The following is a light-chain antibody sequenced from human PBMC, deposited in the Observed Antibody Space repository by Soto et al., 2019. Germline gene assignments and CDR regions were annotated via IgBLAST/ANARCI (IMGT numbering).Light chain of an antibody. V-gene: IGKV1-39*01. CDR2: TAS. CDR1: QSITSY. CDR3: QETYGS. Sequence: DIQVTQSPSSLSASVGDRVTITCRASQSITSYLNWYQHKPGEAPKLLIYTASSLKSGVPSRFIGGGSGTEFTLTISSQQPEDSATYYCQETYGSFGGGTKVEI. J-gene: IGKJ4*01.